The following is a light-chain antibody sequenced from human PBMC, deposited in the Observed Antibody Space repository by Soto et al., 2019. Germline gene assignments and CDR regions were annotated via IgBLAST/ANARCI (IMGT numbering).Light chain of an antibody. CDR1: NSNIGTNG. J-gene: IGLJ2*01. CDR3: AAWDDSLTVV. CDR2: SNN. V-gene: IGLV1-44*01. Sequence: QSVLTQPPSASGTPGQRVTISCSGSNSNIGTNGVNWYQQLPGTAPKLLIQSNNQRPSGVPDRFSGSKSGTSASLAISGLQSEDEDDYYGAAWDDSLTVVFGGGTKLTVL.